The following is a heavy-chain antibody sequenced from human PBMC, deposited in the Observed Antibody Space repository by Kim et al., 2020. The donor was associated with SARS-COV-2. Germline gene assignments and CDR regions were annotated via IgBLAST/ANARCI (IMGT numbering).Heavy chain of an antibody. D-gene: IGHD4-17*01. V-gene: IGHV4-59*13. CDR1: GGSISSYY. CDR3: ARAWAVPGMDV. J-gene: IGHJ6*02. Sequence: SETLSLTCTVSGGSISSYYWSWIRQPPGKGLEWIGYIYYSGGTNYNPSLKSRVTISVDTSKNQFSLKLSSVTAADTAVYYCARAWAVPGMDVWGQGTTVTVSS. CDR2: IYYSGGT.